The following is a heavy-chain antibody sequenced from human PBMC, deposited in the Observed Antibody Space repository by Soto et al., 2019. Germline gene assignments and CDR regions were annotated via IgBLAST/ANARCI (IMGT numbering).Heavy chain of an antibody. J-gene: IGHJ4*02. V-gene: IGHV3-15*01. Sequence: EVQLVESGGGLVKPGGSLRLSCAVSGLTFSKTWMSWVRQAPGKGLEWVGRIKSKTDGGTTDYAAPVKGRFTVSRDDSKNTVYLQINSLKTADTGVYFCTTDPRHWGQGTLVTVSS. CDR2: IKSKTDGGTT. CDR3: TTDPRH. CDR1: GLTFSKTW.